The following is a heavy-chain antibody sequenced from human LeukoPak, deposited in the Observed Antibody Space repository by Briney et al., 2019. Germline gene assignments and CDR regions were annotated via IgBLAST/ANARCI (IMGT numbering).Heavy chain of an antibody. D-gene: IGHD4-17*01. V-gene: IGHV4-59*01. J-gene: IGHJ4*02. CDR1: GGSISSYY. CDR3: ARDRGSYGDPDFDY. Sequence: SETLSLTCTVSGGSISSYYWSWIRQPPGKGLEWIGYIYYSGSTNYNPSLKSRVTISVDTSKNQFSLKLSSVTAADTAVYYCARDRGSYGDPDFDYWGQGTLVTVSS. CDR2: IYYSGST.